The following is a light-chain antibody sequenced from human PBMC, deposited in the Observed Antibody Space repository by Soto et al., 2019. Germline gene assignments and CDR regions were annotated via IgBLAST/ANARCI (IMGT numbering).Light chain of an antibody. CDR2: EGS. V-gene: IGLV2-23*01. CDR3: CSSAGSNTYA. J-gene: IGLJ1*01. Sequence: QSALTQPASVSGSPGQSITISCTGTSSDVGSYNLVSWYQQHPGKAPKLMIYEGSKRPSGVSNRFSGSKSGNTASLTISGLQAEDEADYYCCSSAGSNTYAFGTRTKVTVL. CDR1: SSDVGSYNL.